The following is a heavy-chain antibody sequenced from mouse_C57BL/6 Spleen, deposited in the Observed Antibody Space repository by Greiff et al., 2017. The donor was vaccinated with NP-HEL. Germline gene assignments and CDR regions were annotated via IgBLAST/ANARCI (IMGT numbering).Heavy chain of an antibody. V-gene: IGHV5-4*01. J-gene: IGHJ2*01. CDR1: GFTFSSYA. CDR2: ISDGGSYT. Sequence: EVHLVESGGGLVKPGGSLKLSCAASGFTFSSYAMSWVRQTPEKRLEWVATISDGGSYTYYPDNVKGRFTISRDNAKNNLYLQMSHLKAENTAMYYCARGDPVDYWGQGTTLTVSS. CDR3: ARGDPVDY.